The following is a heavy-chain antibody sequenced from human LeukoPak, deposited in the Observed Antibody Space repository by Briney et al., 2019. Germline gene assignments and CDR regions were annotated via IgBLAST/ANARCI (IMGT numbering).Heavy chain of an antibody. CDR1: GGSFSGYY. Sequence: PSETLSLTCAVYGGSFSGYYWSWIRQPPGKGLEWIGEINHSGSTNYNPSLKSRVTISVDTSKNQFSLKLSSVTAADTAVYYCARGLSRVTMFDPWGQGTLDTVSS. CDR2: INHSGST. CDR3: ARGLSRVTMFDP. V-gene: IGHV4-34*01. D-gene: IGHD3-3*01. J-gene: IGHJ5*02.